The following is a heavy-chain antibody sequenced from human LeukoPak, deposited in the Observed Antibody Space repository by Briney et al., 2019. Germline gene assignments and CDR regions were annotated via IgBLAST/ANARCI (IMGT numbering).Heavy chain of an antibody. CDR3: ARDRARLRYSSSSDAFDI. CDR2: ISSSSSYI. D-gene: IGHD6-13*01. Sequence: GGSLRLSCAASGFTFSSYSMNWVRQAPGKGLEWVSSISSSSSYIYYADSVKGRFTISRDNAKNSLYLQMNSLRAEDTAVYYCARDRARLRYSSSSDAFDIWGQGTMVTVSS. V-gene: IGHV3-21*01. J-gene: IGHJ3*02. CDR1: GFTFSSYS.